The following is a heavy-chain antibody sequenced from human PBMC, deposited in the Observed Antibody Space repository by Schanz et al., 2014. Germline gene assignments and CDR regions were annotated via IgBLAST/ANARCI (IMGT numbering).Heavy chain of an antibody. CDR2: LSGSGGST. Sequence: EVRLVESGGGLVQPGGSLRLSCEASGFDFNSYSMNWVRQVPGKGLEWVSALSGSGGSTYYADSVKGRFTISRDNSKNTLYLQMNSLRAEDTAVYYCAKDSTHIDIVLVPTAIDYWGQGTLVTVSS. CDR3: AKDSTHIDIVLVPTAIDY. D-gene: IGHD2-2*01. V-gene: IGHV3-23*04. J-gene: IGHJ4*02. CDR1: GFDFNSYS.